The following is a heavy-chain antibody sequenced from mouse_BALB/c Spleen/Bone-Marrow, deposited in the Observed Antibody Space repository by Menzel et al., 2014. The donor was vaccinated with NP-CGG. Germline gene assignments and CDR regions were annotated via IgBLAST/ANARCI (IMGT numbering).Heavy chain of an antibody. D-gene: IGHD1-1*01. V-gene: IGHV14-3*02. CDR3: ATLTTVVDAMDY. J-gene: IGHJ4*01. CDR1: GFNIKDTY. Sequence: EVQLQQSGAELVKPGASVKLSCTASGFNIKDTYMHWVKQRPEQGLEWIGRIDPANGNTKYDPKFQGKATITADTSSNTAYLQLSSLTSEDTAVYYCATLTTVVDAMDYWRQGTSVTVSS. CDR2: IDPANGNT.